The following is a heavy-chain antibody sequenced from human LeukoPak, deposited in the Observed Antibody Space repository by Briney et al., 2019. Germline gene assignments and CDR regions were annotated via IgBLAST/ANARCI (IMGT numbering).Heavy chain of an antibody. CDR1: GFTFSSYW. J-gene: IGHJ6*02. V-gene: IGHV3-7*03. CDR2: IKQDGSEK. D-gene: IGHD2-2*02. Sequence: AGGSLRLSCAASGFTFSSYWMSWVRQAPGKGLEWVANIKQDGSEKYYVDSVKGRFTISRDNAKNSLYLQMNSLRAEDTAVYYCAKEEVGYCSSTSCYIGYYGMDAWGQGTTVTVSS. CDR3: AKEEVGYCSSTSCYIGYYGMDA.